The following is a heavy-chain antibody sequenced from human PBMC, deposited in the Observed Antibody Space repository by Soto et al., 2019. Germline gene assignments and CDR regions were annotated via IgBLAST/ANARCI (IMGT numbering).Heavy chain of an antibody. CDR2: IKSKTDGGTT. CDR1: GFTFSNAW. V-gene: IGHV3-15*07. D-gene: IGHD3-22*01. CDR3: TTVAVVVITDDAFDI. J-gene: IGHJ3*02. Sequence: GGSLRLSCAASGFTFSNAWMNWVRQAPGKGLEWVGRIKSKTDGGTTDYAAPVKGRFTISRDDSKNTLYLQMNSLKTGDTAVYYCTTVAVVVITDDAFDIWGQGTMVTVSS.